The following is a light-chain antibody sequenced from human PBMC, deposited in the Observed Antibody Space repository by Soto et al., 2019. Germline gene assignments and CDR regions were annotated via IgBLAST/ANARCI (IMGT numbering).Light chain of an antibody. CDR3: QQYGTSPFT. CDR2: GTS. Sequence: EIVLTQSPGTLSLSPGERATLSCRASQSVSSSYLAWYQQKPGQAPRLLIYGTSSRATGIPDRFSGSGSGTDFTLTISRLEPEDFAVYYCQQYGTSPFTFGPGTTVGIK. V-gene: IGKV3-20*01. CDR1: QSVSSSY. J-gene: IGKJ3*01.